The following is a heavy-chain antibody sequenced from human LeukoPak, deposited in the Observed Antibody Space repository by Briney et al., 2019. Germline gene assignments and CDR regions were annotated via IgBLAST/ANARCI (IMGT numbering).Heavy chain of an antibody. CDR1: GFTFISYP. CDR2: ISYDGTNQ. Sequence: PGRSLRLSCAASGFTFISYPMHWVRQAPGKGLEWVAVISYDGTNQYYADSVKGRFTISRDNSKNTLYLQMNSLRAEDTAVYYCAKASGSTIGAFDYWGQGTLVTVSS. J-gene: IGHJ4*02. V-gene: IGHV3-30-3*01. CDR3: AKASGSTIGAFDY. D-gene: IGHD3-16*01.